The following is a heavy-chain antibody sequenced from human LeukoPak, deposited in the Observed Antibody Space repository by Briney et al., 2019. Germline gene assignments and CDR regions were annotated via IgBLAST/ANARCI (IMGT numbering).Heavy chain of an antibody. V-gene: IGHV3-20*04. CDR1: GFTFDDYG. D-gene: IGHD1-26*01. J-gene: IGHJ4*02. Sequence: PGGALRLSCAASGFTFDDYGMSWVRRAPGKGLEWVSGFSWNGVSTDYADSVKSRFTISRDNAKNSLYMQMNSLRVEDTALYYCARREATSRGHEYWGQGTLVSVSS. CDR2: FSWNGVST. CDR3: ARREATSRGHEY.